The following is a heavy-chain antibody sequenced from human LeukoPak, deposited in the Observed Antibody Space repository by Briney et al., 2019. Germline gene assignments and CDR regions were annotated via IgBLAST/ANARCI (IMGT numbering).Heavy chain of an antibody. CDR2: VYSGGST. D-gene: IGHD6-13*01. J-gene: IGHJ5*02. CDR3: ARDLGSSHDL. V-gene: IGHV3-53*01. CDR1: GFSVSDYY. Sequence: PGGSLRLSCAASGFSVSDYYMNWVRQAPGEGLEWVSVVYSGGSTYHADSVKGRFTISRDKAKNTVYLQMNSLRAEDTAVYYCARDLGSSHDLWGQGTLVTVSS.